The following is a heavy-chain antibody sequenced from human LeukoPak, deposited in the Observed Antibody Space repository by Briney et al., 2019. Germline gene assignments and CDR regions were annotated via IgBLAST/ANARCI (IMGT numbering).Heavy chain of an antibody. V-gene: IGHV3-30*02. CDR2: IRYDGSNK. J-gene: IGHJ3*02. D-gene: IGHD3-22*01. CDR3: AREGSYYDSSGYYGAFGI. CDR1: GFNFNNYD. Sequence: PGGSLRLSCAASGFNFNNYDMHWVRQAPGKGLEWVAFIRYDGSNKYYADSVKGRFTISRDNSKNTLYLQMNSLRAEDTAVYYCAREGSYYDSSGYYGAFGIWGQGTMVTVSS.